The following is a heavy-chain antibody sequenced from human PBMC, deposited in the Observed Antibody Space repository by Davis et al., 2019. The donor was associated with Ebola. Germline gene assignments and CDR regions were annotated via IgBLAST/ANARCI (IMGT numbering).Heavy chain of an antibody. CDR2: INHSGST. D-gene: IGHD3-9*01. J-gene: IGHJ6*02. Sequence: PSETLSLTCTVSGGSISSGDYYWSWIRQPPGKGLEWIGEINHSGSTNYNPSLKSRVTISVDTSKNQFSLKLSSVTAADTAVYYCAREDYDILTGYYRSAYYYYGMDVWGQGTTVTVSS. CDR3: AREDYDILTGYYRSAYYYYGMDV. CDR1: GGSISSGDYY. V-gene: IGHV4-39*07.